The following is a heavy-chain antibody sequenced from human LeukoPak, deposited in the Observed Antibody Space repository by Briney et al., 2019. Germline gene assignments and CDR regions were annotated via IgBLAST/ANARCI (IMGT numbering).Heavy chain of an antibody. CDR3: ARERFLEWSYYGMDV. D-gene: IGHD3-3*01. J-gene: IGHJ6*02. CDR2: IKQDGSEK. CDR1: GFTFSSYW. V-gene: IGHV3-7*01. Sequence: GGSLRLSCAASGFTFSSYWMSWVRQAPGKGLEWVANIKQDGSEKYYVDSVKGRFTISRDNAKYSLYLQMNSLRAEDTAVYYCARERFLEWSYYGMDVWGQGTTVTVSS.